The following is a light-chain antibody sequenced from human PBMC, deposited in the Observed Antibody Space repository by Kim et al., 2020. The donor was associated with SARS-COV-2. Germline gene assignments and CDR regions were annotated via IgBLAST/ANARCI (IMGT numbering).Light chain of an antibody. J-gene: IGKJ2*01. CDR3: QHYGRSPYT. CDR2: GAS. Sequence: SQGERAALSGRASQSVSSSYLGWHQQKTGEAPRLLIYGASMRATGMPDRFSGSGYGTDFNISISRLEPEDAAVYYCQHYGRSPYTFGQGTKMEI. CDR1: QSVSSSY. V-gene: IGKV3-20*01.